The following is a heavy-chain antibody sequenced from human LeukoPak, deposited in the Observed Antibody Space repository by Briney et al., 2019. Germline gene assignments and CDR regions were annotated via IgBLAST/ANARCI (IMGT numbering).Heavy chain of an antibody. CDR3: ARDRDCSRTSCFNAFDV. CDR2: ISHDENDQ. J-gene: IGHJ3*01. V-gene: IGHV3-30*04. CDR1: GFTFSTYE. D-gene: IGHD2-2*01. Sequence: GGSLRLSCAASGFTFSTYEMHWVCQAPGKGLEWVAVISHDENDQYYGDSVKGRFTISRDNSKNALYLQMNSLRLEDTAVYYCARDRDCSRTSCFNAFDVWGQGTMAIVSS.